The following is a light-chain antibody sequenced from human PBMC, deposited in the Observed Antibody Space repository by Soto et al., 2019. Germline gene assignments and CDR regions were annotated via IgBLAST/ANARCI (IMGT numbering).Light chain of an antibody. J-gene: IGKJ2*01. V-gene: IGKV3-20*01. CDR1: QTVSSSY. CDR2: GAS. CDR3: QQYGPSPMYT. Sequence: EIVLTQSPGTLSLSPGERATLSCRASQTVSSSYLAWYQQKPGQAPRLLIYGASTRATGIPGRFSGSASGTDFTLTISTLEPEDFAVYYCQQYGPSPMYTFGQGNNLEIK.